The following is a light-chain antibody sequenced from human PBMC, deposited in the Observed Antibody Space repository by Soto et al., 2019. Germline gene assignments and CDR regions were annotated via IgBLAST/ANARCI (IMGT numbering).Light chain of an antibody. CDR1: QSLLHSNGYNY. CDR3: VQALQNRFT. CDR2: LGS. J-gene: IGKJ3*01. Sequence: DIVMTQSPLSLPVTPGEPASISCRSSQSLLHSNGYNYLDWYLQKPGQSPQLLIYLGSNRASGVHDRFRGRGSVTDFTLKISSVEAEDVVVYYCVQALQNRFTFGGGTKVVIK. V-gene: IGKV2-28*01.